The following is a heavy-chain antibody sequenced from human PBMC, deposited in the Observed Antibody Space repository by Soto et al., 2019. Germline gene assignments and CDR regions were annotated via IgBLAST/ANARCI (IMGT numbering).Heavy chain of an antibody. CDR1: GYGFTTYG. CDR2: ISAHNGNT. CDR3: ARGRYGDY. Sequence: QVHLVQSGAEVKKPGASVKVSCKGSGYGFTTYGITWVRQAPGQGLEWKAWISAHNGNTDYAQNLQGRVTVTRYTSTSTAYMELRSLRSDDTAVYYCARGRYGDYWGQGALVTVSS. J-gene: IGHJ4*02. V-gene: IGHV1-18*01. D-gene: IGHD1-1*01.